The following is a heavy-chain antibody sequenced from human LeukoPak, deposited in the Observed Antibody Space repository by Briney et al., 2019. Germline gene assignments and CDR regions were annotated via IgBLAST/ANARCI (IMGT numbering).Heavy chain of an antibody. CDR3: AREAAIQGGYYFDY. J-gene: IGHJ4*02. CDR2: INQSGRS. CDR1: GEGSFSDYY. Sequence: SETLSLTCAVYGEGSFSDYYYNWIRQSPGKGLEWIGEINQSGRSNYNPSLKSRVTVSVDTSKNQFSLKLSSVTAADTAVYYCAREAAIQGGYYFDYWGQGTLVTVSS. V-gene: IGHV4-34*01. D-gene: IGHD2-21*02.